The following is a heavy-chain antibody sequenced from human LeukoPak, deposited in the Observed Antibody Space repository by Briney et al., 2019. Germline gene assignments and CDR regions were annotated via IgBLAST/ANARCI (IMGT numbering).Heavy chain of an antibody. CDR1: GGSFSGYY. Sequence: SETLSLTCAVYGGSFSGYYWSWIRQPPGKGLEWIGEINHSGSTNYNPSLKSRVTISVDTSKNQFSLKLSSVTAADRAVYYCARAGSRIRYFDWLLSLNWFDPWGQGTLVTISS. CDR3: ARAGSRIRYFDWLLSLNWFDP. V-gene: IGHV4-34*01. CDR2: INHSGST. J-gene: IGHJ5*02. D-gene: IGHD3-9*01.